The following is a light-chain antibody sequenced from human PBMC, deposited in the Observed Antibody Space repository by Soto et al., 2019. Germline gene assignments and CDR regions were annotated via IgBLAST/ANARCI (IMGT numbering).Light chain of an antibody. CDR3: QSWGTGIQV. Sequence: QLVLTQSPSASASLGASVKLTCTLSSGHSNYAIAWHQQQPEKGPRYLMKLNSDGSHSKGDGIPDRFSGSSSGAERYLTISSLQAGDEADYCCQSWGTGIQVFGGGTKLTVL. CDR1: SGHSNYA. CDR2: LNSDGSH. J-gene: IGLJ2*01. V-gene: IGLV4-69*01.